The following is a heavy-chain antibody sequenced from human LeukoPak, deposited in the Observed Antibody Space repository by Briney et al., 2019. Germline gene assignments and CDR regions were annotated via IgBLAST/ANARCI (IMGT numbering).Heavy chain of an antibody. CDR3: AKMRPEIVVVAEIDY. J-gene: IGHJ4*02. CDR2: ISGTGIST. CDR1: GFTFSRYA. D-gene: IGHD2-15*01. Sequence: PGGSLRLSCVASGFTFSRYAVSRVRQAPGKGLEWVSAISGTGISTYYADSVKGRFTISRDNSKNTLYLQMNSLRAEDTAVYYCAKMRPEIVVVAEIDYWGQGTLVTVSS. V-gene: IGHV3-23*01.